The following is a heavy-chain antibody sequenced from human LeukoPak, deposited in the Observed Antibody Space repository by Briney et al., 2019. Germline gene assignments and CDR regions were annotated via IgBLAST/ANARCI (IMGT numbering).Heavy chain of an antibody. J-gene: IGHJ5*02. CDR2: IYYTGST. D-gene: IGHD3-9*01. CDR1: GGSISYYY. CDR3: ARGGTYNDILSFDP. Sequence: SETLSLTCTVSGGSISYYYWTWIRQSPGKGLEWIGQIYYTGSTYYNPSLKRRVTISVDTSRNQFSLNLTSVTAADTAVYYCARGGTYNDILSFDPWGQGTLVTASS. V-gene: IGHV4-59*01.